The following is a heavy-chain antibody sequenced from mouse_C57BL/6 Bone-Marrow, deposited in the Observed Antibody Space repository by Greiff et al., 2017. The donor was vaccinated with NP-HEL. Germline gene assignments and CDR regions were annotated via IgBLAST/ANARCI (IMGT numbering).Heavy chain of an antibody. J-gene: IGHJ3*01. CDR1: GFTFSSYA. D-gene: IGHD4-1*01. CDR2: ISDGGSYT. Sequence: EVQGVESGGGLVKPGGSLKLSCAASGFTFSSYAMSWVRQTPEKRLEWVATISDGGSYTYYPDNVKGRFTISRDNAKNNLYLQMSHLKSEDTAMYYCARENFTGTWAYWGQGTLVTVSA. V-gene: IGHV5-4*01. CDR3: ARENFTGTWAY.